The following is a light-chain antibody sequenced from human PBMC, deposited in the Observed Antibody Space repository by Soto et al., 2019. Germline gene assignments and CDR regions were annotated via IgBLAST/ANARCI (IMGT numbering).Light chain of an antibody. CDR1: SSDVGDYNY. CDR3: LSHTGSRTV. V-gene: IGLV2-14*01. CDR2: EVT. J-gene: IGLJ3*02. Sequence: QSALTQPASVSGSPGQTITISCTGASSDVGDYNYVSWYQEHPGQVPKLIIFEVTTRPSGVSDRFSGSRSGNTASLTISGLQAEDEADYYCLSHTGSRTVFGGGTQLTVL.